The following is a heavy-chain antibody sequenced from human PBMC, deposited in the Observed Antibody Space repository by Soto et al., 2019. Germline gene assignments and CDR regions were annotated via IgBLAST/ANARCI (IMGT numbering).Heavy chain of an antibody. Sequence: EVHLVESGGGLVQPRGSLRLSCVASELTFGNFWMSWVRQAPGKGLEWVANINQDGSEKHYVDAVKGRFTISRDNSRKSLFLEMNGLRVEDTAVYYCTRDFDGPLETRPRGFFYYYGMDVWCQGTTITVSS. CDR2: INQDGSEK. D-gene: IGHD3-9*01. J-gene: IGHJ6*02. V-gene: IGHV3-7*01. CDR1: ELTFGNFW. CDR3: TRDFDGPLETRPRGFFYYYGMDV.